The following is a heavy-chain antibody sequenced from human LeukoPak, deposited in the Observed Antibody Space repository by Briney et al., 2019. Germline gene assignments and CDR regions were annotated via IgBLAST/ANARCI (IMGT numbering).Heavy chain of an antibody. CDR3: ARMYGSGSYLALDY. V-gene: IGHV4-38-2*01. J-gene: IGHJ4*02. CDR1: GYPMNSGYY. Sequence: SETLSLTCAVSGYPMNSGYYWGWIRQPPGKGLEWIASIYHGGRSYYNPSLKSRVTISVDTSKNQFSLKMSSVIAADTAVYYCARMYGSGSYLALDYWGQGTLVTVSS. D-gene: IGHD3-10*01. CDR2: IYHGGRS.